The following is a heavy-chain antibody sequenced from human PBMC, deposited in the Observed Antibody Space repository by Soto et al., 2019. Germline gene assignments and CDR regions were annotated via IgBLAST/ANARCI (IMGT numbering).Heavy chain of an antibody. CDR1: GFSLSTRDVG. J-gene: IGHJ4*02. CDR3: AQKGPHYFDY. V-gene: IGHV2-5*02. CDR2: IYWDDSK. Sequence: QITLKESGPTLVKPTQTLTLTWNFSGFSLSTRDVGVGWIRQPPGKALEWLAVIYWDDSKHYSPSLKTRATTTKDPSKNQVVLTVTHMDPVDTATYDCAQKGPHYFDYWGQGTLVTVSS.